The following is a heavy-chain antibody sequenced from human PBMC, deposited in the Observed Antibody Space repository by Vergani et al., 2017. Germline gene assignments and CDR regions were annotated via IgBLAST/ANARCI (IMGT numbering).Heavy chain of an antibody. Sequence: EVQVVQSGGGLVKPGGSLRLSCETSGFIFSDYNLNWVRQAPGSGLEWVASISGRSSYVNYAVSVKGRFTISRDNAKNSLFLQMNSLRAEDTAVYYCARDRLEVGEYGSGSYYRYYYYMDVWGKGTTVTVSS. CDR1: GFIFSDYN. CDR2: ISGRSSYV. V-gene: IGHV3-21*02. CDR3: ARDRLEVGEYGSGSYYRYYYYMDV. J-gene: IGHJ6*03. D-gene: IGHD3-10*01.